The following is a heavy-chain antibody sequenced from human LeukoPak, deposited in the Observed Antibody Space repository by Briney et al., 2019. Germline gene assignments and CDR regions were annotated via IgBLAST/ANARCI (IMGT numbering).Heavy chain of an antibody. D-gene: IGHD6-6*01. CDR3: ASGGSSTTRFGY. CDR2: IYSGGST. J-gene: IGHJ4*02. Sequence: GGSLRLSCAASGFTVSSNYMSWVRQAPGKGLEWVSVIYSGGSTYYADSVKGRFTISRGNSKNTLYLQMNSLRAEDTAVYYCASGGSSTTRFGYWGQGTLVTVSS. V-gene: IGHV3-66*01. CDR1: GFTVSSNY.